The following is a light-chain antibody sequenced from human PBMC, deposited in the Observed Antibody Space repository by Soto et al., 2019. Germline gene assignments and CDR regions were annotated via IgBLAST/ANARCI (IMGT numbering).Light chain of an antibody. CDR2: DAS. J-gene: IGKJ5*01. CDR3: QQYNNWPIT. Sequence: EIVLTQSPATLSLSPGERATLSCRAGQSVSSYLAWYQQKPGQAPRLLIYDASNRATGIPARFSGSGSGTDFTLTISSLEPDDFATYYCQQYNNWPITFGQGTRLET. CDR1: QSVSSY. V-gene: IGKV3-11*01.